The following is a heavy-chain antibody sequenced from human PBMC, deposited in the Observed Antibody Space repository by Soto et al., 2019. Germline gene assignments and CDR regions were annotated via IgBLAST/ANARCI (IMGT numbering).Heavy chain of an antibody. CDR2: IKSKAHGGTT. D-gene: IGHD3-22*01. J-gene: IGHJ4*02. CDR1: DFILSDAW. CDR3: ASYRDSSGLRRYNY. V-gene: IGHV3-15*07. Sequence: EVQLEESGGGLIKPGESLTLSCAASDFILSDAWMKWVRQAPGKGLEWVGRIKSKAHGGTTDYAAPLKGRLTIFIDDSKNTLYLQMNSLQTEDTAMYYCASYRDSSGLRRYNYWGQGALVTVSS.